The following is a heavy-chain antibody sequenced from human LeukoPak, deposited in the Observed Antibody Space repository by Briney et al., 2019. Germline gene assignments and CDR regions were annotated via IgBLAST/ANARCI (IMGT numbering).Heavy chain of an antibody. CDR1: GFTFSDYY. CDR3: ARDPQSGTYNGWFDP. J-gene: IGHJ5*02. Sequence: GGSLRLSCAASGFTFSDYYMSWIRQAPGKGLEWVSYISTSSGTIYYADSVEGRFTISRDNAKNSLYLQMNSLRAEDTAVYYCARDPQSGTYNGWFDPWGQGTLVTVSS. CDR2: ISTSSGTI. V-gene: IGHV3-11*01. D-gene: IGHD1-26*01.